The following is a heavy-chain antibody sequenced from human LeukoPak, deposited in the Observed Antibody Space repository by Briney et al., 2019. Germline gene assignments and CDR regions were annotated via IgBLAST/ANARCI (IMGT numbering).Heavy chain of an antibody. CDR1: GFTFSSYG. V-gene: IGHV3-30*03. Sequence: GRSLRLSCAASGFTFSSYGMHWVRQAPGKGLEWVAVISYDGSNKYYADSVKGRFTISRDNSKNTLYLQMNSLRAEDTAVYYCATGGTASFDPWGQGTLVTVSS. CDR2: ISYDGSNK. D-gene: IGHD1-1*01. CDR3: ATGGTASFDP. J-gene: IGHJ5*02.